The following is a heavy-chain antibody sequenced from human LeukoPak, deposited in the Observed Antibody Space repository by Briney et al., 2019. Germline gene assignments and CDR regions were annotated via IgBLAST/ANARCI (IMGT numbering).Heavy chain of an antibody. Sequence: SETLSLTCTVSGGSVSSGSYYWSWIRQPPGKGLEWIGYIYYSGSANYNPSLKSRVTISVDTSKNQFSLKLSSVTAADTAVYYCARDRHSSSWYYSTGYFDLWGRGTLVTVSS. CDR2: IYYSGSA. CDR3: ARDRHSSSWYYSTGYFDL. V-gene: IGHV4-61*01. CDR1: GGSVSSGSYY. J-gene: IGHJ2*01. D-gene: IGHD6-13*01.